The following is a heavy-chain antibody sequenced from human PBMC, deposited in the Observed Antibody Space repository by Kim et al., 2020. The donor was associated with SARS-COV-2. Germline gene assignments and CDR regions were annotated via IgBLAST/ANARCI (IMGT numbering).Heavy chain of an antibody. CDR3: AKDRFGDGSGALDY. D-gene: IGHD3-10*01. Sequence: GGSLRLSCAASGFIFSSYAMHWVRQAPGKGLEWVAVVWYDGTSKFYADSMKGRFTISRDNSKNSVYLQINTLRDEDTALYYCAKDRFGDGSGALDYWGQGTVVIVSS. CDR2: VWYDGTSK. V-gene: IGHV3-33*06. J-gene: IGHJ4*02. CDR1: GFIFSSYA.